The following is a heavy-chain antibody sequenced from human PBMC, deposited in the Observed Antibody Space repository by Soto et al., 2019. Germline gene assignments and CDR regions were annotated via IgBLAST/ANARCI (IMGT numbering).Heavy chain of an antibody. J-gene: IGHJ1*01. D-gene: IGHD2-21*02. Sequence: ASVKVSCKASGGTFSSYTISWARQAPGQGLEWMGRIIPILGIANYAQKFQGRVTITADKSTSTAYMELSSLRSEDTAVYYCASPILTYCGGDCYSFGLQHWGQGTLVTVSS. CDR2: IIPILGIA. CDR3: ASPILTYCGGDCYSFGLQH. V-gene: IGHV1-69*02. CDR1: GGTFSSYT.